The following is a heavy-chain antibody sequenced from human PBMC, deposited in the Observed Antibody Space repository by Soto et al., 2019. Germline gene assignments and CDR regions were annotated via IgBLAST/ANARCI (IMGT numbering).Heavy chain of an antibody. V-gene: IGHV1-69*06. CDR1: GGTFSSYA. D-gene: IGHD3-22*01. J-gene: IGHJ5*02. Sequence: SVKVSCEASGGTFSSYAISWVRQAPVQGLEWMGGIIPIFGTANYAQKFQGRVTITADKSTSTAYMELSSLRSEDTAVYYCARDLRYDSSGYYRRWFDPWGQGTLVTVS. CDR2: IIPIFGTA. CDR3: ARDLRYDSSGYYRRWFDP.